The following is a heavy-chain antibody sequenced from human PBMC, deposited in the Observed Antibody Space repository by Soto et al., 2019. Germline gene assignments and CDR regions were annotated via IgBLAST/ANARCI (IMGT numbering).Heavy chain of an antibody. CDR1: GFTLSGYA. Sequence: GGSLRLSCAAYGFTLSGYAMDWVRQAPGKGLEYVSGISTNGVGTYYANSVQGRFTISRDNSENTVYLQMGSLRPEDMAVYYCARRARPDFYYMDVWGKGTTVTVSS. CDR3: ARRARPDFYYMDV. V-gene: IGHV3-64*01. J-gene: IGHJ6*03. D-gene: IGHD6-6*01. CDR2: ISTNGVGT.